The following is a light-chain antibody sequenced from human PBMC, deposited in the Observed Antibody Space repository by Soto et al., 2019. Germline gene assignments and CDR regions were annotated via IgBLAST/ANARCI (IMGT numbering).Light chain of an antibody. CDR1: QSVTNNY. Sequence: EIVLTQSPGTLSLSPGERGTLSCRASQSVTNNYLAWYQQKPGQAPRLLIYGASNRATGIPDRFSGSGSGTDFTLNISRLEPEDFAVYYCQQYWNSPRAFGQGTKVDIK. CDR2: GAS. V-gene: IGKV3-20*01. J-gene: IGKJ1*01. CDR3: QQYWNSPRA.